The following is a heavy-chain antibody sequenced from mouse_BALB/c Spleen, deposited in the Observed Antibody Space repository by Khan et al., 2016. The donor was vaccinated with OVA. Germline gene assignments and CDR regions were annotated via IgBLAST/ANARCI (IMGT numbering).Heavy chain of an antibody. J-gene: IGHJ3*01. CDR2: IDPENGHT. CDR1: GFNIKDYY. D-gene: IGHD2-1*01. Sequence: VQLQESGAELVRPGALVKLSCKASGFNIKDYYIPWVKQRPEQGLEWIGWIDPENGHTIYDPKFQGKASITADTSSNTAYLPLSSLPSEDTAVYYCARRGYGNYWFAYWGQGTLVTVSA. CDR3: ARRGYGNYWFAY. V-gene: IGHV14-1*02.